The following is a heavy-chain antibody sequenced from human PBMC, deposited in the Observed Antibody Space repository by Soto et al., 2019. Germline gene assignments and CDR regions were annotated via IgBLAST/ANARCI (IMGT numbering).Heavy chain of an antibody. CDR3: ARSYYDSTGFAVDP. CDR1: GGSISSSRCH. CDR2: IKYSGTT. D-gene: IGHD3-22*01. J-gene: IGHJ5*02. Sequence: SETLSLTCTVSGGSISSSRCHWGWIRQPPGKGLEWIASIKYSGTTFYNPSLKSRVTLSVDTSKNQFALKLSSVTASDTAVYYCARSYYDSTGFAVDPWGQVTLVTVSS. V-gene: IGHV4-39*01.